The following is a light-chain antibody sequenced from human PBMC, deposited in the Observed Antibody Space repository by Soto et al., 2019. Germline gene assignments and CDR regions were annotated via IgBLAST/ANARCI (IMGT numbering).Light chain of an antibody. CDR3: QQLGNYPLT. CDR2: AAS. Sequence: LLTQSPSSLSASVGDRVTITCRASQGISSYLAWYQQEPGKAPKLLIYAASTLQTGVPSRFSGSGSGTDFTLTISSLQPDDFATYYCQQLGNYPLTFGQGTGLEIK. CDR1: QGISSY. V-gene: IGKV1-9*01. J-gene: IGKJ5*01.